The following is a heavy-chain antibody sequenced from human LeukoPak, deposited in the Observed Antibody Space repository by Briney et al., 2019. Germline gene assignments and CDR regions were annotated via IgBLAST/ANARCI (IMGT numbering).Heavy chain of an antibody. V-gene: IGHV1-18*01. CDR2: VSVYDGKT. J-gene: IGHJ4*02. Sequence: VASVKVSCKTDGYTFNNFGISWVRQAPGQGLEWLGWVSVYDGKTNYAQTVQDRVTMTTDTSTSTAYMELRSLGSDETAVYYCARVDLLTGYYFFDYWGQGTLVTVSS. D-gene: IGHD3-9*01. CDR1: GYTFNNFG. CDR3: ARVDLLTGYYFFDY.